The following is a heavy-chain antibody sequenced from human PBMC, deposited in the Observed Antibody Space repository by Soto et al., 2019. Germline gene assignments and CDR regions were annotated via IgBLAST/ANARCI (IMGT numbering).Heavy chain of an antibody. CDR1: GGSISSGGYY. CDR2: IYYSGST. V-gene: IGHV4-31*03. Sequence: QVQLQESGPGLVKPSQTLSLTCTVSGGSISSGGYYWSWIRQHPGKGLAWIGYIYYSGSTYYNPSLKSRVTISVDTSKNQFSLKLSSVTAADTAVYYCARVYDFWSGFGDAFDIWGQGTMVTVSS. D-gene: IGHD3-3*01. CDR3: ARVYDFWSGFGDAFDI. J-gene: IGHJ3*02.